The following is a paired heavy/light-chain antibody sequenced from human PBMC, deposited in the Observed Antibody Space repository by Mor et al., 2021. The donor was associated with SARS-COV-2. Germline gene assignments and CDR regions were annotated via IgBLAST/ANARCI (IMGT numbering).Light chain of an antibody. Sequence: QSALTQPASVSGSPGQSITISCTGTSSDVGNYNLVSWYQQHPGKAPQLMIYEVTKRPSGVSNRFSGSKSGNTASLTISGLQAEDESDYYCSSYTSSGTLVFGTGTKVTVL. CDR3: SSYTSSGTLV. CDR2: EVT. V-gene: IGLV2-14*02. J-gene: IGLJ1*01. CDR1: SSDVGNYNL.
Heavy chain of an antibody. CDR1: GYTFTSYY. V-gene: IGHV1-2*04. Sequence: QVQLVQSGAEVRKPGASVKVSCKTSGYTFTSYYIHWVRQAPGQGLEWLGWYNPKSDDTNYAQKFRGWVTMTGDTSISTAYMELSRLQSDDTAVYSCARDRVNSYGRGAFDYWGQGTLVTVSS. CDR3: ARDRVNSYGRGAFDY. D-gene: IGHD5-18*01. J-gene: IGHJ4*02. CDR2: YNPKSDDT.